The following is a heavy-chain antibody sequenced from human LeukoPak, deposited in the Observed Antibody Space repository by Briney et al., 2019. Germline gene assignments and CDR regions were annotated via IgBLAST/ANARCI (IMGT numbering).Heavy chain of an antibody. Sequence: GASVKVSCKTSGYSFTDYYMHWVRQAPGQGLEWMGWINPNSGGTSSAQKFQGRVTMTRVTSITTVYMEVNWLTSDDTAIYYCARADRLHGGPYLIGPWGQGTLVTVSS. D-gene: IGHD2-21*01. V-gene: IGHV1-2*02. CDR2: INPNSGGT. J-gene: IGHJ5*02. CDR3: ARADRLHGGPYLIGP. CDR1: GYSFTDYY.